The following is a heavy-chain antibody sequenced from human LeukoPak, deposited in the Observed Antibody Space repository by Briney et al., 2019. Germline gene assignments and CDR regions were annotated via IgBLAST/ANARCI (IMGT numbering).Heavy chain of an antibody. D-gene: IGHD3-22*01. CDR3: TTTVGGYYDDNGYYDFAP. V-gene: IGHV3-15*01. J-gene: IGHJ5*02. Sequence: GGSLRLSCEASGFSFNNAWMSWVRQAPGKGLEWVGRIKSKSSGETTDYAAPVKDRFTISRDDSKNTLYLQMNSLKTEDTAVYYCTTTVGGYYDDNGYYDFAPWGQGVLVTVSS. CDR1: GFSFNNAW. CDR2: IKSKSSGETT.